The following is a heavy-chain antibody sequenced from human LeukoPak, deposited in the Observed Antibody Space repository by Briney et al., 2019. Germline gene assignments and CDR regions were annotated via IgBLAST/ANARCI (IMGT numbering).Heavy chain of an antibody. CDR2: INSDGSST. CDR1: GFTFSSYW. CDR3: ARGILYYYGMDV. V-gene: IGHV3-74*01. J-gene: IGHJ6*02. Sequence: QSGGSLRLSCAASGFTFSSYWMHWVRQAPGKGLVWVSRINSDGSSTSYADSVKGRFTISRDNAKNTQYLQMNSLRAEDTAVYYCARGILYYYGMDVWGQGTTVTVSS.